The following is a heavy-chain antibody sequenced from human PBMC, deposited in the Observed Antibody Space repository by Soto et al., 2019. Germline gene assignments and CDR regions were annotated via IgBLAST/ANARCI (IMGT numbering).Heavy chain of an antibody. Sequence: EVQLVESGGGLVQPGRSLRLSCAASGFTFDDYAMHWVRQAPGKGLEWVSGISWDSGNIDFSDPVKGRFTITRDNTKNSLDLQMNSLIAEDTALYYCARGLSYGLGSYVLFDAFDIWGQGTLVTVSS. CDR2: ISWDSGNI. CDR3: ARGLSYGLGSYVLFDAFDI. CDR1: GFTFDDYA. J-gene: IGHJ3*02. V-gene: IGHV3-9*01. D-gene: IGHD3-10*01.